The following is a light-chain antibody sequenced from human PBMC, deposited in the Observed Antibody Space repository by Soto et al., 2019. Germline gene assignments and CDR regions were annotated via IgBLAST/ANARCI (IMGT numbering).Light chain of an antibody. Sequence: QSVLTQPPSVSGAPGQRVTISCTGSSSNIGAGYDVHWYQQLPGTAPKLLIYGNSNRPSGVPDRFSGSKSGTSASLAITGLQAEDEADYYCQSYDISLSGFLFGGGTKITVL. J-gene: IGLJ2*01. CDR2: GNS. V-gene: IGLV1-40*01. CDR1: SSNIGAGYD. CDR3: QSYDISLSGFL.